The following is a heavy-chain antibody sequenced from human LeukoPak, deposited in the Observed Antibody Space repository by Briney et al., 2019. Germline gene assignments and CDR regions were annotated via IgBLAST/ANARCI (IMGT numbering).Heavy chain of an antibody. D-gene: IGHD6-19*01. V-gene: IGHV4-61*02. Sequence: SETLSLTCTVSGGSISNGRYYWSWIRQPAGKGLEWIGRIYGNGRANYNPSLKSRGTISVDTSKAEFSLKLTSVTAADTAVYYCARTPVAGTDRDGFDVWGQGTTVTVSS. J-gene: IGHJ6*02. CDR1: GGSISNGRYY. CDR2: IYGNGRA. CDR3: ARTPVAGTDRDGFDV.